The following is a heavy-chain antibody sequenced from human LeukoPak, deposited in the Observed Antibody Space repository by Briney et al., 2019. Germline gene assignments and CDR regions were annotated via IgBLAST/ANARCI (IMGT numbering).Heavy chain of an antibody. CDR1: GYTFTDYY. CDR3: ARAQSPYSSGWYGDY. V-gene: IGHV1-2*02. J-gene: IGHJ4*02. CDR2: INPDSGGP. D-gene: IGHD6-19*01. Sequence: ASVKVSCKASGYTFTDYYMHWVRQAPGQGHEWMGWINPDSGGPNYAQKFQGRVTMTRDTSITTAYMELSRLRSDDTAVYYCARAQSPYSSGWYGDYWGQGTLVTVSS.